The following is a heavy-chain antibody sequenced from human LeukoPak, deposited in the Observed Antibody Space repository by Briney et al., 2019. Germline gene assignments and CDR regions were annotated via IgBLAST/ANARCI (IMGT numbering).Heavy chain of an antibody. CDR3: AKGGAPSSRYAPWWFDP. Sequence: GESLRLSCAASGFTVSNNYMTWVRQAAGKGLEWVSIIYGDGATHYADSVKGRFIISRDNSKNTLDLQMHSLRVEDTAVYYCAKGGAPSSRYAPWWFDPWGQGTLVTVSS. D-gene: IGHD6-13*01. J-gene: IGHJ5*02. CDR2: IYGDGAT. V-gene: IGHV3-66*01. CDR1: GFTVSNNY.